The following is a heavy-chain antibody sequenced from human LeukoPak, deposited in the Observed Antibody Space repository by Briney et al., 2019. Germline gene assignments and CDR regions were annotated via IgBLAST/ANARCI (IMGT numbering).Heavy chain of an antibody. V-gene: IGHV3-30-3*01. CDR1: GFTFSSYA. CDR3: ARSPTTTVTTHFDY. D-gene: IGHD4-17*01. J-gene: IGHJ4*02. CDR2: ISYDGSNK. Sequence: GGSLRLSCAAPGFTFSSYAMHWVRQAPGKGLEWVAVISYDGSNKYYADSVKGRFTISRDNSKNTLYLQMNSLRAEDTAVYYCARSPTTTVTTHFDYWGQGTLVTVSS.